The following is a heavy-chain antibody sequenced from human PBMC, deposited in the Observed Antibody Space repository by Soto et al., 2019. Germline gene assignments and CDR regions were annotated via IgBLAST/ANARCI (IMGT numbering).Heavy chain of an antibody. V-gene: IGHV4-34*01. J-gene: IGHJ3*02. CDR1: VVSLSGFY. D-gene: IGHD3-22*01. CDR3: ARGRRYSDGSGYSNDFAI. Sequence: PSETLSLTCAVYVVSLSGFYWNLILQPPGKGLEWILQINHSGSTNYNPSLKSRVTVSVETSKNQFSLRLSSVTAADTAVYYCARGRRYSDGSGYSNDFAIWGQGEMVTVSS. CDR2: INHSGST.